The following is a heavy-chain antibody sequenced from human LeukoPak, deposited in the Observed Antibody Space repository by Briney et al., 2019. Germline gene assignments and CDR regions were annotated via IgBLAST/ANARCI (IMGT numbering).Heavy chain of an antibody. J-gene: IGHJ4*02. CDR2: ISYDGSNK. CDR3: AKDLWRYDVDDPFDY. CDR1: GFTFSSYG. V-gene: IGHV3-30*18. Sequence: PGRSLRLSCAASGFTFSSYGMHWVRQAPGKGLEWVAVISYDGSNKYYADSVKGRFTISRDNSKNTLYLQMNSLRAEDTAVYYCAKDLWRYDVDDPFDYWGQGTLVTVSS. D-gene: IGHD3-16*01.